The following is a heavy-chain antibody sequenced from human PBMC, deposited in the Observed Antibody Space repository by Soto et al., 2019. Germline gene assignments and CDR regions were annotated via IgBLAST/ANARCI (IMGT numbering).Heavy chain of an antibody. CDR3: AKANRARR. CDR2: ISYDGSNK. J-gene: IGHJ4*02. V-gene: IGHV3-30*18. CDR1: GFTFSSYG. Sequence: GGSLRLSCAASGFTFSSYGMHWVRQAPGKGLEWVAVISYDGSNKYYADSVKGRFTISRDNSKNTLYLQMNSLRAEDTAVYYCAKANRARRWGQGTLVTVSS.